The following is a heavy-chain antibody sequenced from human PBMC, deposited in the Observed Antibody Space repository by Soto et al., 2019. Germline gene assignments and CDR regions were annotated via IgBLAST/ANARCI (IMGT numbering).Heavy chain of an antibody. CDR2: INPSGGST. CDR3: ARDPFNYGDYDSDYYYGMDV. CDR1: GYTFTSYY. D-gene: IGHD4-17*01. J-gene: IGHJ6*02. V-gene: IGHV1-46*01. Sequence: ASVKVSCKASGYTFTSYYMHWVRQAPGQGLEWMGIINPSGGSTSYAQKFQGRVTMTRDTSTSTVYMELSSPRSEDTAVYYCARDPFNYGDYDSDYYYGMDVWGQGTTVTVSS.